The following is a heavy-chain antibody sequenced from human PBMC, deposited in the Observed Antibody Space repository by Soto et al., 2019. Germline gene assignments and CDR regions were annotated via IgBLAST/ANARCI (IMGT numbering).Heavy chain of an antibody. Sequence: SETLSLTCCVDGESFSGHFWSWIRQSPGKGLEWIGEINDSGRTNKSPSLKSRLSISVDTSKNHFTLNLSSVTAADTAVYYCAGELPQRQGRNMDVWGQGTTVTVAS. CDR2: INDSGRT. CDR3: AGELPQRQGRNMDV. J-gene: IGHJ6*02. V-gene: IGHV4-34*01. D-gene: IGHD1-1*01. CDR1: GESFSGHF.